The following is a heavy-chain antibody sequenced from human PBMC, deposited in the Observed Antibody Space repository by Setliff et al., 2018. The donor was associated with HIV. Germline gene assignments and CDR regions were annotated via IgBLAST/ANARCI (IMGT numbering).Heavy chain of an antibody. J-gene: IGHJ4*01. Sequence: GASVKVSCKASGYTFTTYPMHWVRQAPGQGLEWMGVINTRGGSAGYAEKFRGRVTMTRDTSTNTVYMDLRNLRSEDTAVYYCARNQGDSSGWYAGDYWGHGTLVTVSS. CDR2: INTRGGSA. V-gene: IGHV1-46*01. CDR1: GYTFTTYP. D-gene: IGHD6-19*01. CDR3: ARNQGDSSGWYAGDY.